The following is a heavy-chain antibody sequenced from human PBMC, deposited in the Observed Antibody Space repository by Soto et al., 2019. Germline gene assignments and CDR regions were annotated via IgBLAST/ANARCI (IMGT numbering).Heavy chain of an antibody. Sequence: SETLSLTCTVSGGSISSGENFWNWIRQSPGKGLEWIGYIHHSGSTYYNPSLKSRLTISVDTSKNQISLKLNSVTAADTAVYYCARDPGTYPYYFDYWGQGTLVTVSS. CDR2: IHHSGST. J-gene: IGHJ4*02. CDR1: GGSISSGENF. V-gene: IGHV4-30-4*01. CDR3: ARDPGTYPYYFDY. D-gene: IGHD1-26*01.